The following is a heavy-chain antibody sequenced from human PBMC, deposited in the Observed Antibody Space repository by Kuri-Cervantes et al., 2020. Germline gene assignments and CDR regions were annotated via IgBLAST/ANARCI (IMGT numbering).Heavy chain of an antibody. Sequence: ASVKVSCKASGYTFTSYDINWVRQATGQGLEWIGWMNPNSGNTGYAQKFQGRVTITRDTSASTAYMELSSLRAEDTAVYYCTRSTGLGNYARADYWGQGTLVTVSS. J-gene: IGHJ4*02. CDR3: TRSTGLGNYARADY. V-gene: IGHV1-8*01. CDR1: GYTFTSYD. CDR2: MNPNSGNT. D-gene: IGHD3-10*01.